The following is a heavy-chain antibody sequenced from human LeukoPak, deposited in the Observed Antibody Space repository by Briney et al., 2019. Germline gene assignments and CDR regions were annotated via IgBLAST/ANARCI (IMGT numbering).Heavy chain of an antibody. CDR2: INHSGST. V-gene: IGHV4-34*01. J-gene: IGHJ3*02. D-gene: IGHD3-9*01. Sequence: SETLSLTCAVYGGSFSGYYWSWIRQPPGKGLEWIGEINHSGSTNYNPSLKSRVAISVDTSKNQFSLKLSSVTAEDTAVYYCARVNPLRYFDWLLYQGSVAFDIWGQGTMVTVSS. CDR1: GGSFSGYY. CDR3: ARVNPLRYFDWLLYQGSVAFDI.